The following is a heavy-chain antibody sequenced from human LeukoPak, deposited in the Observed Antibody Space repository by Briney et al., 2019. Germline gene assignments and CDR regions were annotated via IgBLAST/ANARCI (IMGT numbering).Heavy chain of an antibody. CDR3: ARGGYYGSGNDFRFDP. CDR1: GGSISSSSYY. J-gene: IGHJ5*02. D-gene: IGHD3-10*01. V-gene: IGHV4-61*05. Sequence: SETLSLTCTVSGGSISSSSYYWGWIRQSPGKGLECIGYIHYTGSTNYNPSLKSRVTISVETSKNQFSLKLKSVTAADTAVYYCARGGYYGSGNDFRFDPWGQGTLVTVSS. CDR2: IHYTGST.